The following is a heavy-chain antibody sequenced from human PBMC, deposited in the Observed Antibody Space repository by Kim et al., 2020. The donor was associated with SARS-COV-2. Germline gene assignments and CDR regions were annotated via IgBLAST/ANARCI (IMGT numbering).Heavy chain of an antibody. Sequence: GGSLRLSCAASGFTFSSYGMHWVRQAPGKGLEWVAVIWYDGSNKYYADSVKGRFTISRDNSKNTLYLQMNSLRAEDTAVYYCARDPSPNWNQRGYYGMDVWGQGTTVTVSS. CDR2: IWYDGSNK. D-gene: IGHD1-1*01. CDR1: GFTFSSYG. CDR3: ARDPSPNWNQRGYYGMDV. V-gene: IGHV3-33*01. J-gene: IGHJ6*02.